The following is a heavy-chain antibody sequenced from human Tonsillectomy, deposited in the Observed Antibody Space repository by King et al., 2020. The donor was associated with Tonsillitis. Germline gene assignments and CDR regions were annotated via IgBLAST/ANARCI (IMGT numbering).Heavy chain of an antibody. J-gene: IGHJ4*02. CDR1: GYSFTSYW. V-gene: IGHV5-51*01. D-gene: IGHD4-23*01. CDR2: IHPGDSDT. Sequence: VQLVESGAEVKKPRESLKISCKGSGYSFTSYWIAWVRQMPGKGLEWMGIIHPGDSDTRYSPSFQGQVTMSVDKSISTAYLQWSSLKASDTAMYYCAVVSRWLVGCVELWGQGTRVTVS. CDR3: AVVSRWLVGCVEL.